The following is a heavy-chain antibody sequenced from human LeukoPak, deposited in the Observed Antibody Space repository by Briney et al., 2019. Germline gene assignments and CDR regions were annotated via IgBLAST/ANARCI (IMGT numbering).Heavy chain of an antibody. Sequence: SETLSLTCTVSGGSISSSSYYWGWIRQPPGKGLEWIGSIYYSGSTYYNPSLKSRVTISVDTSKNQFSLKLSSVTAADTAVYYCARAESVGATHYWYFDLWGRGTLVTVPS. D-gene: IGHD1-26*01. CDR2: IYYSGST. CDR3: ARAESVGATHYWYFDL. CDR1: GGSISSSSYY. V-gene: IGHV4-39*07. J-gene: IGHJ2*01.